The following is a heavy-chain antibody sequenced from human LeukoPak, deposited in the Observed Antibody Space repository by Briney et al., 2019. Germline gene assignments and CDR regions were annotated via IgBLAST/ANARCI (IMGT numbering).Heavy chain of an antibody. CDR3: ARHLMVTADGSFDY. V-gene: IGHV4-59*08. J-gene: IGHJ4*02. D-gene: IGHD6-13*01. CDR1: GGSISSYY. CDR2: LHYSGST. Sequence: SETLSLTCTVSGGSISSYYWSWIRQPPGKGLEWIGYLHYSGSTDYDASLKSRVTISIDTSKNQFSLKLSSVTAADTAMYYCARHLMVTADGSFDYWGQGTLVTVSS.